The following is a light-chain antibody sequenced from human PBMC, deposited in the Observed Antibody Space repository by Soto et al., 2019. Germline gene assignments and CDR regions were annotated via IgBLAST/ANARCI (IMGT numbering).Light chain of an antibody. CDR1: QSVSSD. Sequence: EIVMTQSAATLSVSQGERVTLSCRASQSVSSDLAWFQQKPGQAPRLLIYGASTRATGIPARFSGSGSGTEYTLTINRLQSEDFALYYCQQYNDWPPWTFGQGTKVDIK. V-gene: IGKV3-15*01. J-gene: IGKJ1*01. CDR2: GAS. CDR3: QQYNDWPPWT.